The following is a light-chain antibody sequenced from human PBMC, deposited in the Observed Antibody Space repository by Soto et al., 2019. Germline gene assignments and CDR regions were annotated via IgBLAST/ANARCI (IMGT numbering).Light chain of an antibody. Sequence: IQLTQSPSSLSASIGDRVTITCRASQDIASYLAWYQQKPGNAPKLLIYAASTLHSGVPSRFSGSGSGTDFTLTNSRLHPEDFVTYYCQQLNVNLLFGQGTKLEIK. J-gene: IGKJ2*01. V-gene: IGKV1-9*01. CDR2: AAS. CDR1: QDIASY. CDR3: QQLNVNLL.